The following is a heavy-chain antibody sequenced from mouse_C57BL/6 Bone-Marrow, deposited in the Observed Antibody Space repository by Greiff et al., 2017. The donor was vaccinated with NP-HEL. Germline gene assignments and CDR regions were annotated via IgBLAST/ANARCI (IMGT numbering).Heavy chain of an antibody. CDR1: GYTFTEYT. CDR2: FYPGSGSI. V-gene: IGHV1-62-2*01. CDR3: ARHEPTYYGNDYYFDY. D-gene: IGHD2-2*01. Sequence: QVQLQQSGAELVKPGASVTLSCKASGYTFTEYTIHWVKQRSGQGLEWIGWFYPGSGSIKYNEKFKDKATLTAAKSSSTVYMERSRLTAADSAVYLCARHEPTYYGNDYYFDYWGQGTTLTVSS. J-gene: IGHJ2*01.